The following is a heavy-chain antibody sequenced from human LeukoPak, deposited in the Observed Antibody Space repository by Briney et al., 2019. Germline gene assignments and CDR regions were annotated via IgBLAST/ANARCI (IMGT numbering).Heavy chain of an antibody. CDR1: GGSVGSSDSY. V-gene: IGHV4-39*01. D-gene: IGHD2-21*01. CDR3: ARQVIGSNTPFDF. Sequence: SETLSLTCTVSGGSVGSSDSYWVWVRQPPGKGLEWVGSIYYGGTTHYNPSLKSRVTVSVDTSKNQFSLQLSSVTAADTAIYFCARQVIGSNTPFDFWGQGTLVTVSS. CDR2: IYYGGTT. J-gene: IGHJ4*02.